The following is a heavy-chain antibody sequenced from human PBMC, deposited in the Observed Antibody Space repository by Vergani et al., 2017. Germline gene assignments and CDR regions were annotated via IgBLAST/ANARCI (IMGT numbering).Heavy chain of an antibody. CDR3: AKCLNVVGCSSTSCYRNYYYYMDV. Sequence: EVQLLESGGGLVQPGGSLRLSCAASGFTFSSYAMSWVRQAPGKGLEWVSAISGSGGSTYYADSVKGRFTISRDNSKNTLYLQMNSLRAEDTAVYYCAKCLNVVGCSSTSCYRNYYYYMDVWSKGTSVTVPS. CDR1: GFTFSSYA. J-gene: IGHJ6*03. CDR2: ISGSGGST. V-gene: IGHV3-23*01. D-gene: IGHD2-2*01.